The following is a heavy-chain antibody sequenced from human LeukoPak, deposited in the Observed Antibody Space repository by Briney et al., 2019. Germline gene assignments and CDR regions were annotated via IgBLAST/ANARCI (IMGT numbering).Heavy chain of an antibody. V-gene: IGHV1-58*02. CDR3: ATVAKSSGSYFDY. CDR1: GFTFTSSA. Sequence: GASVKVSCKASGFTFTSSAMQWVRQARGQRLEWIGWIVVGSGNTNYAQNFQGRVTMTEDTSTDAAYMELSSLRSGDTAVYYCATVAKSSGSYFDYWGQGTLVTVSS. CDR2: IVVGSGNT. D-gene: IGHD3-22*01. J-gene: IGHJ4*02.